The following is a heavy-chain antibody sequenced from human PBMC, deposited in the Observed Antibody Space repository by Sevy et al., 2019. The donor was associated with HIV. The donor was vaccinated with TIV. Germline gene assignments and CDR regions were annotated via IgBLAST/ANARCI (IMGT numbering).Heavy chain of an antibody. Sequence: GGSRRLSCTTSGFTFDDYAMSWFRQAPGKGLEWVAFITRNSYEAYGGTTDYGASVKGRFIISRDDSKSIAYLQMNSLKIEDTAVYYCTRGLATADTPEYYFDYWGQGTLVTVSS. CDR1: GFTFDDYA. J-gene: IGHJ4*02. CDR3: TRGLATADTPEYYFDY. D-gene: IGHD5-12*01. CDR2: ITRNSYEAYGGTT. V-gene: IGHV3-49*03.